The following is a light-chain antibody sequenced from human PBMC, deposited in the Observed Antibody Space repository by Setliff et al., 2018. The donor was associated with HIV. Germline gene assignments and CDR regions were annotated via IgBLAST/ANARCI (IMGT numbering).Light chain of an antibody. Sequence: QSALAQPRSVSGSPGQSVTISCTGTSSDVGGYNYVSWYQHHPGKAPKLMIYNVSNRPSGVSDRFSGSKSGNTASLTISGLQAEDEADYYCVSYTSGQTLVFGGGTKVTVL. V-gene: IGLV2-14*03. CDR1: SSDVGGYNY. CDR2: NVS. CDR3: VSYTSGQTLV. J-gene: IGLJ2*01.